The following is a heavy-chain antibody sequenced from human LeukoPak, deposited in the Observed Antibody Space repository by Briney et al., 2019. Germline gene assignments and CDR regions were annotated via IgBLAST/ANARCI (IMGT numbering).Heavy chain of an antibody. CDR2: ISSSSSYI. J-gene: IGHJ3*02. D-gene: IGHD6-6*01. Sequence: GGSLRLSCAASGFTFSRYSMNWVRQAPGKGLEWVSSISSSSSYIYYADSVKGRFTISRDNAKNSLYLQMNSLRAEDTAVYYWATIGSSVAFDIWGQGTMVTVSS. CDR3: ATIGSSVAFDI. V-gene: IGHV3-21*01. CDR1: GFTFSRYS.